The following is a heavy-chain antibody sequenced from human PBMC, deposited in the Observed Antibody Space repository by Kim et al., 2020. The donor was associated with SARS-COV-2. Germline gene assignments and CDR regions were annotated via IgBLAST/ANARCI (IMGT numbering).Heavy chain of an antibody. J-gene: IGHJ5*02. Sequence: GGSLRLSCAASGFTFSSYAMHWVRQAPGKGLEWVAVISYDGSNKYYVDSVKGRFTISRDNSKNTLYLQMNSLRAEDTAVYYCARDSRVGAKTVGPWGQGTLVTVSS. V-gene: IGHV3-30*04. CDR3: ARDSRVGAKTVGP. D-gene: IGHD1-26*01. CDR1: GFTFSSYA. CDR2: ISYDGSNK.